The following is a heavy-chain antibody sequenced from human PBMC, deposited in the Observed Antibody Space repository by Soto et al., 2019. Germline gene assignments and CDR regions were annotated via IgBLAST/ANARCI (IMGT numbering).Heavy chain of an antibody. Sequence: EVQLLESGGDVVRPGGSLRISCAASGFTFSSYAMGWVRQAPGKGLEWVAGVSRAGTYTFYADSVRGRFSISRENSRDTVDLYMNALRGDDTAVYFCVKYTVTEDLGESWGQGTLVSVSS. J-gene: IGHJ5*02. CDR1: GFTFSSYA. CDR3: VKYTVTEDLGES. CDR2: VSRAGTYT. D-gene: IGHD3-16*01. V-gene: IGHV3-23*01.